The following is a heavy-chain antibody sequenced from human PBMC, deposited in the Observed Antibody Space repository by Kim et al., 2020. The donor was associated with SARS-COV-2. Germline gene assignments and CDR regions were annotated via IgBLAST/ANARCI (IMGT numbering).Heavy chain of an antibody. D-gene: IGHD4-4*01. CDR1: GFTFDDYA. CDR2: ISWNSGSI. Sequence: GGSLRLSCAASGFTFDDYAMHWVRQAPGKGLEWVSGISWNSGSIGYADSVKGRFTISRDNAKNSLYLQMNSLRAEDTALYYCAKDKGDPSRLQNYYYYGMDVWGQGTTVTVSS. CDR3: AKDKGDPSRLQNYYYYGMDV. V-gene: IGHV3-9*01. J-gene: IGHJ6*02.